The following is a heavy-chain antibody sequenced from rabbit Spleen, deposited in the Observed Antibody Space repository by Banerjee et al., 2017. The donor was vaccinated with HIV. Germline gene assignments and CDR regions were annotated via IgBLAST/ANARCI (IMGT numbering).Heavy chain of an antibody. CDR2: IDPIFHIT. CDR3: VREVAAKFSL. V-gene: IGHV1S47*01. D-gene: IGHD4-1*01. CDR1: GFDFSSYG. J-gene: IGHJ4*01. Sequence: QEQLVESGGGLVQPGGSLKLSCKASGFDFSSYGVSWVRQAPGKGLEWIGYIDPIFHITTYATWVNGRFTISSHNGQNTLYLQLNSLTAADTATYFCVREVAAKFSLWGPGTLVTVS.